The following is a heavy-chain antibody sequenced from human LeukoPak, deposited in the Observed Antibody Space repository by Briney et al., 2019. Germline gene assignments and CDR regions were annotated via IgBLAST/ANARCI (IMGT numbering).Heavy chain of an antibody. V-gene: IGHV1-2*02. Sequence: ASVKVSCKASGYTFTGYYMHWVRQAPGQGLEWMGWINPNSGGTNYAQKFQGRVTMTRDTSISTAYMELSRLRSDDTAVYYCARGKQLVSPGNWFDPWGQGTLVTVSS. D-gene: IGHD6-13*01. J-gene: IGHJ5*02. CDR3: ARGKQLVSPGNWFDP. CDR2: INPNSGGT. CDR1: GYTFTGYY.